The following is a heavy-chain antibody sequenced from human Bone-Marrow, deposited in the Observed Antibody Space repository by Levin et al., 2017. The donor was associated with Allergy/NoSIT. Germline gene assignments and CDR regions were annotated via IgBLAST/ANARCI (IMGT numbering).Heavy chain of an antibody. CDR3: ARDDSSMAVTGTVVAS. Sequence: GGSLRLSCAASGFTFSSYGMHWVRQTPGKGLEWVAIIWYDGSNEFYADSVKGRFTISRDNTQNTLYLQMNSLRGEDTAVYFCARDDSSMAVTGTVVASWGQGTLVTVSS. CDR1: GFTFSSYG. V-gene: IGHV3-33*01. D-gene: IGHD6-19*01. J-gene: IGHJ4*02. CDR2: IWYDGSNE.